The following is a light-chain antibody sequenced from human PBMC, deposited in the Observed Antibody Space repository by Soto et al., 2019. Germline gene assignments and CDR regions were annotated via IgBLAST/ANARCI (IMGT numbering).Light chain of an antibody. Sequence: DIQMTQSPSTLSASVGDRVTITCRASQTISSFLAWYQHKVGEAPKLLIAEASSLESGVPSRFSGSGSGTEFTLTISRLQPDDVATYYCQHYISFPWTFGQGTKVDSK. CDR1: QTISSF. V-gene: IGKV1-5*01. CDR2: EAS. CDR3: QHYISFPWT. J-gene: IGKJ1*01.